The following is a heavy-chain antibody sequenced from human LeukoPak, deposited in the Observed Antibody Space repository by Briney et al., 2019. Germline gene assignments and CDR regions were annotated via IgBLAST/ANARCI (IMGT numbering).Heavy chain of an antibody. CDR1: GFTFSNAW. CDR2: IKSKTDGGTT. CDR3: STDGRLTGRHGSFDS. V-gene: IGHV3-15*07. D-gene: IGHD1-20*01. Sequence: GGSLRLSCAASGFTFSNAWMHWVRQAPGKGLERVGRIKSKTDGGTTVFAAPVKGRFTISSDDSKNTLYLQMSNLNTEDTAMYYCSTDGRLTGRHGSFDSWGQGTLVTVSS. J-gene: IGHJ4*02.